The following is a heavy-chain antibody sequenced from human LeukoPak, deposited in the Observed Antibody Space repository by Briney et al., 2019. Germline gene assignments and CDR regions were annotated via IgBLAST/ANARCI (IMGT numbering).Heavy chain of an antibody. J-gene: IGHJ4*02. CDR3: ARSSNYYGSGSYGAGVDY. CDR1: GHSFTSYW. D-gene: IGHD3-10*01. CDR2: IYPGDSDT. V-gene: IGHV5-51*01. Sequence: GESLKISCKGSGHSFTSYWIGWVRQMPGKGLEWMGIIYPGDSDTRYSPSFQGQVTISADKSISTAYLQWSSLKASDTAMYYCARSSNYYGSGSYGAGVDYWGQGTLVTVSS.